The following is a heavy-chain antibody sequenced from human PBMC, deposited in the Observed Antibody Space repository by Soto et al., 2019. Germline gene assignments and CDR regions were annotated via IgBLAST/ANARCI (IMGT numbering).Heavy chain of an antibody. CDR1: GYTLTELS. D-gene: IGHD3-16*02. CDR3: ATGSYGRDEDAGIWGSYRYYRPFDY. J-gene: IGHJ4*02. V-gene: IGHV1-24*01. Sequence: GASVKVSCKVSGYTLTELSMHWVRQAPGKGLEWMGGFDPEDGETIYAQKFQGRVTMTEDTSTDTAYMELSSLRSEDTAVYYCATGSYGRDEDAGIWGSYRYYRPFDYWGQGTLVTVSS. CDR2: FDPEDGET.